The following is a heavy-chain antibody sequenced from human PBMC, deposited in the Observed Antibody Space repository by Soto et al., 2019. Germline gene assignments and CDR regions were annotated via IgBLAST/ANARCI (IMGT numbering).Heavy chain of an antibody. CDR2: TYYRGST. D-gene: IGHD3-9*01. CDR1: CGPISDDDYY. CDR3: ARVHRKTGTSYYYSFGMDV. V-gene: IGHV4-30-4*01. Sequence: SETLSLTCTVSCGPISDDDYYWSWVRQTPGKGLEWIGSTYYRGSTFYNPSFKSRVDISVDTSKNQFSLKLTSVTAADTAVYYCARVHRKTGTSYYYSFGMDVWGQGTTVTVSS. J-gene: IGHJ6*02.